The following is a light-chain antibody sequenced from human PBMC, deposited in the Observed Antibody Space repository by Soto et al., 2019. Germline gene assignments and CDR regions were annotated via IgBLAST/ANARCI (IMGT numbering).Light chain of an antibody. Sequence: EVVMTQSPPTLSVSPGERATLSCRASQSVRTRLAWYQQKPGRAPRLLIHGASTRATGIPARFSGSGSATEFSLTISSLQSEDFAVYYCQQYNDWSLTFGGGTKVEL. CDR2: GAS. V-gene: IGKV3-15*01. CDR3: QQYNDWSLT. CDR1: QSVRTR. J-gene: IGKJ4*01.